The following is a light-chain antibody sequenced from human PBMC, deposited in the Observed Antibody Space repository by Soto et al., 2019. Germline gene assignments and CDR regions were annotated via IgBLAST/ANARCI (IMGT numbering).Light chain of an antibody. V-gene: IGLV2-14*01. CDR2: DVS. J-gene: IGLJ1*01. CDR1: SSDVGGYNY. Sequence: QSVLTQPASVSGSPGQSITISCTGTSSDVGGYNYVSWYQQYTGKSPKLMIYDVSNRPSGVSNRFSGSKSGNTASLTISGLQDADEADYYCSSYTVSNTLVFGSGTKLTVL. CDR3: SSYTVSNTLV.